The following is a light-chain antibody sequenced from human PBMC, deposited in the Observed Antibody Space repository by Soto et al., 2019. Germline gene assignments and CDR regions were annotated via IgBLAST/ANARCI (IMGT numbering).Light chain of an antibody. CDR3: QKYDNLPL. CDR1: QAIGKS. Sequence: DIQMTQSPSSLFASVGDRVTITCQASQAIGKSLNWYQQKPGKAPRLLIYDASSLETGVPPRFSGSGSGTDFAFTISSLQPEDIATYYCQKYDNLPLFGQGTKLEIK. V-gene: IGKV1-33*01. J-gene: IGKJ2*01. CDR2: DAS.